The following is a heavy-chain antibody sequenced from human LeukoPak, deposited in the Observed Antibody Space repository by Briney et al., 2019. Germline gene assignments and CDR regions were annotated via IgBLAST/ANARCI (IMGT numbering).Heavy chain of an antibody. V-gene: IGHV3-7*01. D-gene: IGHD6-13*01. CDR1: RFTFTSYW. CDR2: TKQDGSEK. Sequence: GGSLRLSCAVSRFTFTSYWMNWVRQAPGKGLEWVANTKQDGSEKYYVDSVKGRFTISRDNAKNSLYLQMNSLRAGDTAVYYCARTIAATLHWGQGTLVTVSS. J-gene: IGHJ4*02. CDR3: ARTIAATLH.